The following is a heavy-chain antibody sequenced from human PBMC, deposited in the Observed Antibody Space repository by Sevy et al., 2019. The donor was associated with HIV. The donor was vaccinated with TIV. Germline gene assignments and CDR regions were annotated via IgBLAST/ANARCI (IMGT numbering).Heavy chain of an antibody. CDR2: IGNKPNSHTT. V-gene: IGHV3-72*01. CDR1: GFTFSDYS. D-gene: IGHD2-21*01. CDR3: ARVMRRILWWSLDS. J-gene: IGHJ4*02. Sequence: GGSLRLSCAASGFTFSDYSMDWVRQAPGKGLEWVGRIGNKPNSHTTNFAASVKGRFTISRDDSKNSLYLQMHSLKPDDTAVYYCARVMRRILWWSLDSGGQGTRVTVSS.